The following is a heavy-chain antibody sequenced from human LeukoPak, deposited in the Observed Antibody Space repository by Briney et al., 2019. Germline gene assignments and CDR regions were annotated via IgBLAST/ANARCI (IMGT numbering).Heavy chain of an antibody. CDR1: GFSLSSRD. V-gene: IGHV3-30-3*01. CDR3: ARDRYTKPARDY. D-gene: IGHD3-16*02. CDR2: ISYDGSIK. J-gene: IGHJ4*02. Sequence: GGSLSLPCAASGFSLSSRDWYRVGQAPGKGLEWVAFISYDGSIKYYADSVKGRFTISRDNSKNTLYLQMSSLRTEDTAVYYCARDRYTKPARDYEGQG.